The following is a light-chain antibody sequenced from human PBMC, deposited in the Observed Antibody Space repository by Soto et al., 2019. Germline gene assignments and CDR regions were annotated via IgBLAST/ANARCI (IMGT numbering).Light chain of an antibody. Sequence: DIQLTQSPSFLSASVGDGVTITCRASQDISSSLAWYQQKPGKAPKLLIYDASTLQTGVPSRFRGSGSGTEFTLTISSLQPEYFASYGGQQLAPYLTTPFAGGIEV. CDR3: QQLAPYLTTP. V-gene: IGKV1-9*01. CDR1: QDISSS. CDR2: DAS. J-gene: IGKJ4*01.